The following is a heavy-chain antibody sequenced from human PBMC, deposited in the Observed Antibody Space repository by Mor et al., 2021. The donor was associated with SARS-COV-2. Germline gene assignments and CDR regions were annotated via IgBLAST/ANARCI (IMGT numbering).Heavy chain of an antibody. Sequence: KGLEWIGYIYHSGSTYYNPSLKSRVTISVDRSKNQFSLKLSSVTAADTAVYYCARDSGSSGYYSHFDYWGQGTLVTVS. CDR3: ARDSGSSGYYSHFDY. J-gene: IGHJ4*02. CDR2: IYHSGST. V-gene: IGHV4-30-2*01. D-gene: IGHD3-22*01.